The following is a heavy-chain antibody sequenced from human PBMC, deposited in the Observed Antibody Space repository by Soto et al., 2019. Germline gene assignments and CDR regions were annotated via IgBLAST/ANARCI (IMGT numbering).Heavy chain of an antibody. V-gene: IGHV4-59*01. Sequence: PSETLSLTCTVSGVSISSYYWSWIRQPPGKGLEWIGYIYYSGSTNFNPSLKSRVTISVDTSKNQFSLKLSSVTAADTAVYYCARMYSSGWYNWFAPWGQGTLVTVSS. CDR1: GVSISSYY. D-gene: IGHD6-19*01. CDR2: IYYSGST. J-gene: IGHJ5*02. CDR3: ARMYSSGWYNWFAP.